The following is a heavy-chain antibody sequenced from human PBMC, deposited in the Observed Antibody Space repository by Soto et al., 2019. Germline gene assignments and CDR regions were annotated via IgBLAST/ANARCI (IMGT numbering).Heavy chain of an antibody. D-gene: IGHD4-17*01. Sequence: GASVKVSCKASGGTFSSYTISWVRQAPGQGLEWMGRIIPILGIANYAQKFQGRVTITADKSTSTAYMELSSLRAEDTALYYCARACFYGGNQGCDYWGQGTLVTVS. V-gene: IGHV1-69*02. J-gene: IGHJ4*02. CDR2: IIPILGIA. CDR1: GGTFSSYT. CDR3: ARACFYGGNQGCDY.